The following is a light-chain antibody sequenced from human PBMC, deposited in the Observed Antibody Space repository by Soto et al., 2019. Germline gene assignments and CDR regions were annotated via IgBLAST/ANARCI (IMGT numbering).Light chain of an antibody. J-gene: IGLJ1*01. V-gene: IGLV2-14*01. CDR3: SSYTASSSLEV. CDR2: EVS. Sequence: QSVLTQPASVSGSPGQSITISCTGTSSDVGGYDYVSWYQQHPGKAPKLMIYEVSNRPSGVSNRFSGSKYANTASLTISGLQTEDEADYYCSSYTASSSLEVFGTGTKVTVL. CDR1: SSDVGGYDY.